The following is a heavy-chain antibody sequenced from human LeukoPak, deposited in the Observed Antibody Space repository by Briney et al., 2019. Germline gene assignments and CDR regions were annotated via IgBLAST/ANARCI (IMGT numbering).Heavy chain of an antibody. Sequence: NTSKTLSLTCAVYGGSFSGYYWSWIRQPPGKGLEWIGEINHSGSTNYNPSLKSRVTISVDTSKNQFSLKLSSVTAADTAVYYCAGAFCTNGVCSYPPDAFDIWGQGTMVTVSS. CDR2: INHSGST. CDR1: GGSFSGYY. V-gene: IGHV4-34*01. CDR3: AGAFCTNGVCSYPPDAFDI. J-gene: IGHJ3*02. D-gene: IGHD2-8*01.